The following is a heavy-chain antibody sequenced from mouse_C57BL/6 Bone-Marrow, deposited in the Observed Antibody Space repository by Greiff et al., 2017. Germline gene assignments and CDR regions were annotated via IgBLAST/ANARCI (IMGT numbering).Heavy chain of an antibody. Sequence: QVQLKQPGAELVKPGASVKMSCKASGYTFTSYWITWVKQRPGQGLEWIGDIYPGSGSTNYNEKFKSKATLTVDTSSSTAYMQLSSLTSEDSAVYYCARRGTVVATEGYFDYWGQGTTLTVSS. CDR1: GYTFTSYW. V-gene: IGHV1-55*01. J-gene: IGHJ2*01. CDR2: IYPGSGST. D-gene: IGHD1-1*01. CDR3: ARRGTVVATEGYFDY.